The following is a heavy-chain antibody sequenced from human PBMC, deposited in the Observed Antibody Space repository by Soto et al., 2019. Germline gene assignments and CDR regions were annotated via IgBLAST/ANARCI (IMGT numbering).Heavy chain of an antibody. CDR3: VKVFDSSGYYLFDY. D-gene: IGHD3-22*01. J-gene: IGHJ4*02. V-gene: IGHV3-30*18. Sequence: PGGSLRLSCAASGFTFSSYGMHWVRQAPGKGLEWVAVISYDGSNKYYADSVKGRFTISRDNSKNTLYLQMNSLRAEDTAVYYCVKVFDSSGYYLFDYWRQGTLVTVSS. CDR2: ISYDGSNK. CDR1: GFTFSSYG.